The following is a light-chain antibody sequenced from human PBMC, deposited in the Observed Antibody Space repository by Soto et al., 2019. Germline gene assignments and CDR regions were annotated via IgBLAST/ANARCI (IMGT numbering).Light chain of an antibody. J-gene: IGLJ1*01. Sequence: QSALTPPASVSGSPGQSITISCSGTSSDVGGYNYVSWYQQHPGKAPKLMISEVSNRPSGISNRFSGSKSGNTASLTISVLQAEDEADYYCCSYTRSSTYVFGTGTKLTVL. CDR2: EVS. V-gene: IGLV2-14*01. CDR1: SSDVGGYNY. CDR3: CSYTRSSTYV.